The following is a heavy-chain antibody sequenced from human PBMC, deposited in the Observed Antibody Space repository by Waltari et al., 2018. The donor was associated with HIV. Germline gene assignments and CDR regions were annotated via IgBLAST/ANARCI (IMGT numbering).Heavy chain of an antibody. CDR3: ARDPLVEHRGILDY. CDR1: GFTFSSYW. Sequence: EVQLGESGGGLVQPGGSLRLSCAASGFTFSSYWMSWVRQAPGKGWEWVANIKQDGSEKYYGDSVKGRFTISRDNAKNSLDLQMNSLRAEDTAVYYCARDPLVEHRGILDYWGQGTLVTVSS. D-gene: IGHD1-1*01. J-gene: IGHJ4*02. V-gene: IGHV3-7*01. CDR2: IKQDGSEK.